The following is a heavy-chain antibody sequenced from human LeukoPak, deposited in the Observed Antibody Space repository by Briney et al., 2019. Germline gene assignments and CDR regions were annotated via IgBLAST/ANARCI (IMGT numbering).Heavy chain of an antibody. CDR1: GFTFSSYG. D-gene: IGHD3-10*01. J-gene: IGHJ4*02. CDR2: ISYDGSNK. CDR3: ASTMVRGVITDY. V-gene: IGHV3-30*03. Sequence: GGSLRLSCAASGFTFSSYGMHSVRQAPAKGLEWVAVISYDGSNKYYADSVKGRFTISRDNSKNTLYLQMTSLRVEDTAVYYCASTMVRGVITDYWGQGTLVTVSS.